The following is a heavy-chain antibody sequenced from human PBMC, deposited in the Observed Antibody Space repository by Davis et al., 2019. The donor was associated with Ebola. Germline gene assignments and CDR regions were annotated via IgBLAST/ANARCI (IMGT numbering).Heavy chain of an antibody. V-gene: IGHV4-31*03. CDR2: IYYSGST. Sequence: PSETLSLTCTVSGGSISSGGYYWSWIRQHPGKGLEWIGYIYYSGSTYYNPSLKSRVTISVDTSKNQFSLKLSSVTAADTAVYYCARADTAMVRSHYGMDVWGQGTTVTVSS. D-gene: IGHD5-18*01. CDR3: ARADTAMVRSHYGMDV. J-gene: IGHJ6*02. CDR1: GGSISSGGYY.